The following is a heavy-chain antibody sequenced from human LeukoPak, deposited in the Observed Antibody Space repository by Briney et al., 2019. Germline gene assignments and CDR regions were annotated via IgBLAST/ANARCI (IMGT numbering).Heavy chain of an antibody. V-gene: IGHV4-59*08. CDR2: IYYSGST. D-gene: IGHD6-19*01. J-gene: IGHJ4*02. Sequence: PSETLSLTCTVSGGSISSYYWSWIRQPPGKGLEWIGYIYYSGSTNYSPSLKSRVTISVDTSKNQFSLKLSSVTAADTAVYYCARQTSSYSSGWYVFDYWGQGTLVTVSS. CDR1: GGSISSYY. CDR3: ARQTSSYSSGWYVFDY.